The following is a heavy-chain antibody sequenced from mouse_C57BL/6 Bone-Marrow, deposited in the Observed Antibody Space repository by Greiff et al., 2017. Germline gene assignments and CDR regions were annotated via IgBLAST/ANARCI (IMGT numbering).Heavy chain of an antibody. V-gene: IGHV1-55*01. CDR1: GYTFTSYW. D-gene: IGHD2-4*01. CDR3: ARGRDYAAWFAD. J-gene: IGHJ3*01. Sequence: QVQLQQPGAELVKPGASVKMSCKASGYTFTSYWITWVKQRPGQGLEWIGDIYPGSGSTNYNEKFKSKANLTVDTSSSTAYMQLRSLTSKDSAVYYCARGRDYAAWFADWGQGTLVTVSA. CDR2: IYPGSGST.